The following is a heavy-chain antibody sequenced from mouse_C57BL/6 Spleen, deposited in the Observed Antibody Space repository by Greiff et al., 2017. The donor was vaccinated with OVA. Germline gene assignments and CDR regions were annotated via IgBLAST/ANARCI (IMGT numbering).Heavy chain of an antibody. CDR3: ARTGTGDY. Sequence: VKLMESGAELVRPGSSVKLSCKASGYTFTSYWMDWVKQRPGQGLEWIGNIYPSDSETHYNQKFKDKATLTVDKSSSTAYMQLSSLTSEDSAVYYCARTGTGDYWGQGTTLTVSS. D-gene: IGHD4-1*01. CDR2: IYPSDSET. V-gene: IGHV1-61*01. CDR1: GYTFTSYW. J-gene: IGHJ2*01.